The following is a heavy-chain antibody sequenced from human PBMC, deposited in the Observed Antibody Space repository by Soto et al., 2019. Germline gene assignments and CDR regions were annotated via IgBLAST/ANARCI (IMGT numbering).Heavy chain of an antibody. Sequence: LRLSCAASGFTFSSYGMHWVRQAPGKGLEWVAVISYDGSNKYYADSVKGRFTISRDNSKNTLYLQMNSLRAEDTAVYYCAKDFQGYCTNGVCYKENWFDPWGQGTLVTVSS. CDR2: ISYDGSNK. CDR3: AKDFQGYCTNGVCYKENWFDP. D-gene: IGHD2-8*01. V-gene: IGHV3-30*18. J-gene: IGHJ5*02. CDR1: GFTFSSYG.